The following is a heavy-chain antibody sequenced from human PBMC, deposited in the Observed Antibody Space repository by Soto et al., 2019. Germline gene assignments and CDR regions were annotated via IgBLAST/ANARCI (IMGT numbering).Heavy chain of an antibody. CDR2: ISAYDDKT. CDR3: ARDRLIAVTGLLRN. D-gene: IGHD6-19*01. CDR1: GYPFTSYG. V-gene: IGHV1-18*01. J-gene: IGHJ4*02. Sequence: QVQLVQSGAEVKKPGASVKVSCKTSGYPFTSYGINWVRQAPGQGPEWMGWISAYDDKTIYSQKFQWRVTLTADTSTTTAYMELRGLRFDDAAVYYCARDRLIAVTGLLRNWCQGTLVTVSS.